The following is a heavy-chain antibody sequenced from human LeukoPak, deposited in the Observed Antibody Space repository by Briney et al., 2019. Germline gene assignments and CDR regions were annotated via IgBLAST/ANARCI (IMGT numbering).Heavy chain of an antibody. CDR2: ISWNSGSI. CDR1: GFTFDDYA. J-gene: IGHJ4*02. CDR3: AKENYYDSSGYYYFDY. D-gene: IGHD3-22*01. Sequence: GGSLRLSCAASGFTFDDYAMHWVRQAPGKGLEWVSGISWNSGSIGYADSVKGRFTISRDNAKNSLYLQMNSLRAEDTALYYCAKENYYDSSGYYYFDYWGQGTLVTVSS. V-gene: IGHV3-9*01.